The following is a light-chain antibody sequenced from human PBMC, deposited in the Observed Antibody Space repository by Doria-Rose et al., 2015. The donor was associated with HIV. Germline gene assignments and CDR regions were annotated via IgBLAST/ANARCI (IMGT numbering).Light chain of an antibody. CDR1: QRFSSTY. CDR3: HQYGTSWT. V-gene: IGKV3-20*01. J-gene: IGKJ1*01. Sequence: EIVLTQSPGTLSLSPGERATLSCRASQRFSSTYLAWYQQKPGQAPSLLIYDGSTRATGIPDRFSASGSGTDFTLTINRLEPEDFAQYYCHQYGTSWTFGQGTKVEI. CDR2: DGS.